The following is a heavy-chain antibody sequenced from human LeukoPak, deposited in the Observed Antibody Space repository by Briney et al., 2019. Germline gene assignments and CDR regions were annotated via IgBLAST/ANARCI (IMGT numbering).Heavy chain of an antibody. D-gene: IGHD3-22*01. CDR2: IRYDGSNK. CDR3: ARDKFGAEQYYYDSSGYFLFGY. CDR1: GFTFSSYG. J-gene: IGHJ4*02. Sequence: GGSLRLSCAASGFTFSSYGMHWVRQAPGKGLEWVAFIRYDGSNKYYADSVKGRFTISRDNSKNTLYLQMNSLRAEDTAVYYCARDKFGAEQYYYDSSGYFLFGYWGQGTLVTVSS. V-gene: IGHV3-30*02.